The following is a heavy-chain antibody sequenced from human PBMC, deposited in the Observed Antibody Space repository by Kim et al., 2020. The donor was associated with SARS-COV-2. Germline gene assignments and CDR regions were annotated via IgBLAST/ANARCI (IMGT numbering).Heavy chain of an antibody. J-gene: IGHJ4*02. D-gene: IGHD4-17*01. Sequence: SETLSLTCTVYGGSISSYYWNWIRQPPGKGLEWIGYIYYSGSTNYNASLKSRVTISVDTSKNQFSLKLSSVTAADTAVYYCAREDDYGDYFDYWGQGTLVTVSS. CDR2: IYYSGST. CDR3: AREDDYGDYFDY. V-gene: IGHV4-59*13. CDR1: GGSISSYY.